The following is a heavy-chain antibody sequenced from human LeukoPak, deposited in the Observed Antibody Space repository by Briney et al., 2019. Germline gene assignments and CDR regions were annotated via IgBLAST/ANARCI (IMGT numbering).Heavy chain of an antibody. CDR3: ATTRTITSIWYYFDY. V-gene: IGHV3-49*04. J-gene: IGHJ4*02. CDR1: GFTFGDFA. CDR2: IRSKAYGGTT. D-gene: IGHD6-13*01. Sequence: GGSLRLSCTGSGFTFGDFALGWVRQSLGEGLEWVGFIRSKAYGGTTEYAASVKGRFTISRDDSKGITYLQMNSLKSEDTAVYYCATTRTITSIWYYFDYWGQGALVTVSS.